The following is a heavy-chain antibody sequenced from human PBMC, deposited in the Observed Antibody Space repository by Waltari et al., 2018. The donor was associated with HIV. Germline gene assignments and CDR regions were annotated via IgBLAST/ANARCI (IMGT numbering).Heavy chain of an antibody. CDR3: VRDRPVRLSRGGFTPPDSSSSSPAIS. V-gene: IGHV4-34*01. Sequence: VHLQQWGAGPLKPSETLSLTCSVHGGSFRGYYWTWIRQPPGQGLEWLGGSNPSGATTYNPSLKGRLTLSVDTPKSQFSLNLTSVTAADTAVYHCVRDRPVRLSRGGFTPPDSSSSSPAISWGRGTLITVSS. CDR1: GGSFRGYY. CDR2: SNPSGAT. J-gene: IGHJ1*01. D-gene: IGHD6-6*01.